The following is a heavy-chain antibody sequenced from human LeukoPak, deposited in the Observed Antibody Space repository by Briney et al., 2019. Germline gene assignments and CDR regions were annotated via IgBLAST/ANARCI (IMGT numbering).Heavy chain of an antibody. CDR1: GFTFSSYT. D-gene: IGHD2/OR15-2a*01. V-gene: IGHV3-21*04. Sequence: GGSLRLSCAASGFTFSSYTMNWVRQAPGKGLEWVSCISSSNSYIYYADSVKGRFTISRDVAKSSLYLQMNSLRAEDTAVYYCAKGEYEAWVLDYWGQGTLVTVSS. J-gene: IGHJ4*02. CDR2: ISSSNSYI. CDR3: AKGEYEAWVLDY.